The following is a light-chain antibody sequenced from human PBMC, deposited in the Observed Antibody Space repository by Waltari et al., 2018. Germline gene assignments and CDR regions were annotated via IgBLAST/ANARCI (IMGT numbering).Light chain of an antibody. J-gene: IGLJ2*01. CDR3: CSYAGSSTFVV. V-gene: IGLV2-23*02. CDR2: EVS. CDR1: SSDVGSYNL. Sequence: QSALTQPASVSGSPGQSITISCTGTSSDVGSYNLVSWYEQHPGKAPKFMIYEVSKRPSGVFNRFSGSESGTTASLTIAGLQAEDEADYYCCSYAGSSTFVVFGGGTKLTVL.